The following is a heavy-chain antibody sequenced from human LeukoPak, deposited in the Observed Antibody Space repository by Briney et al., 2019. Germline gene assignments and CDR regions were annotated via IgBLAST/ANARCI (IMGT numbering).Heavy chain of an antibody. CDR1: GSSIASRNW. D-gene: IGHD3-10*01. CDR3: AREANYYGSGSYFEGTFDY. V-gene: IGHV4-28*03. Sequence: PSDTLSLTCSVSGSSIASRNWWGWIRQPPGKGLEWIGYIYYTGSIYYNPSLKSRVTMSVDTSKNQFSLKLTSVTAADTAVYFCAREANYYGSGSYFEGTFDYWGQGSLVTVSS. J-gene: IGHJ4*02. CDR2: IYYTGSI.